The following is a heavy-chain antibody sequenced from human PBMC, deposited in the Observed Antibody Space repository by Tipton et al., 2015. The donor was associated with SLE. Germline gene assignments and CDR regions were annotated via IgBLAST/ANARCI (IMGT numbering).Heavy chain of an antibody. CDR2: INHRGGT. Sequence: TLSLTCVVSGGSFSDYYWSWIRQPPGKGLEWIGEINHRGGTNYTPSLKSRVTISVDTSRKQFSLNLTSVTAADTAVYYCARGYRFTLLGGVSPFDFWGQGTLVTVSS. CDR3: ARGYRFTLLGGVSPFDF. D-gene: IGHD3-10*01. CDR1: GGSFSDYY. J-gene: IGHJ4*02. V-gene: IGHV4-34*01.